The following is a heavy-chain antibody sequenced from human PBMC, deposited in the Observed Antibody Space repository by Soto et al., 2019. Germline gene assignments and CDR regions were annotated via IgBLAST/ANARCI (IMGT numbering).Heavy chain of an antibody. Sequence: GGSLRLSCAASGFTFSSYGMHWVRQAPGKGLEWVAVIWYDGSNKYYADSVKGRFTISRDNSKNTLYLQMNSLRAEDTAVYYSARDRDIVVVPAAMPLAFDIWGQGTMVTVSS. CDR3: ARDRDIVVVPAAMPLAFDI. CDR1: GFTFSSYG. V-gene: IGHV3-33*01. CDR2: IWYDGSNK. J-gene: IGHJ3*02. D-gene: IGHD2-2*01.